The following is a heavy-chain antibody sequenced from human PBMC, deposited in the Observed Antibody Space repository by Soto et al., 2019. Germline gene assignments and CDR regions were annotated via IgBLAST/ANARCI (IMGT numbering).Heavy chain of an antibody. Sequence: SETLSLTCTVSGGSISSYYWSWIRQPPGKGLVLIGYIYYSGSTNYNPSLKSRVTISVDTSKNQFSLKLSSVTAADTAVYYCAREWGYYSDFWGQGTLVTVSS. V-gene: IGHV4-59*01. CDR2: IYYSGST. CDR3: AREWGYYSDF. CDR1: GGSISSYY. J-gene: IGHJ4*02. D-gene: IGHD3-16*01.